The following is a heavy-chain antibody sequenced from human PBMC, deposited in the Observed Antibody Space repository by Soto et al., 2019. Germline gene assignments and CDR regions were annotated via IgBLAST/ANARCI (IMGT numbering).Heavy chain of an antibody. Sequence: PGGSLRLSCAASGFTFSSYGMHWVRQAPGKGLEWVAVISYDGSNKYYADSVKGRFTISRDNSKNTLYLQMNSLRAEDTAVYYCAKEVTAGTQYYYYYYGMDVWGQGTTVTVSS. V-gene: IGHV3-30*18. CDR2: ISYDGSNK. CDR1: GFTFSSYG. CDR3: AKEVTAGTQYYYYYYGMDV. D-gene: IGHD6-19*01. J-gene: IGHJ6*02.